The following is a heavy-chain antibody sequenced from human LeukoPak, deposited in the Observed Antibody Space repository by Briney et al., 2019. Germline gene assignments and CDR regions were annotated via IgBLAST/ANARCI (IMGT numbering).Heavy chain of an antibody. V-gene: IGHV1-69*05. CDR3: ARDRGMLSAYYYYYMDV. CDR1: GYTFTGYY. CDR2: IIPIFGTA. Sequence: SVKVSCKASGYTFTGYYMHWVRQAPGQGLEWMGRIIPIFGTANYAQKFQGRVTITTDESTSTAYMELSSLRSEDTAVYYCARDRGMLSAYYYYYMDVWGKGTTVTVSS. J-gene: IGHJ6*03. D-gene: IGHD2-8*01.